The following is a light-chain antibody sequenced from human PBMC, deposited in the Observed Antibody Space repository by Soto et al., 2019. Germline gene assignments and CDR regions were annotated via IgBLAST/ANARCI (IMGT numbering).Light chain of an antibody. CDR1: QSVRNG. J-gene: IGKJ5*01. Sequence: EVVITQSPATLSVSPGERATLSCRSSQSVRNGLAWYQQKPGQPPRLLIYDASTRATGIPARFSGSGFGTEFTLTISSLQSEDFAVYYCQQYAIRPPVTFGQGTRLDIE. V-gene: IGKV3-15*01. CDR2: DAS. CDR3: QQYAIRPPVT.